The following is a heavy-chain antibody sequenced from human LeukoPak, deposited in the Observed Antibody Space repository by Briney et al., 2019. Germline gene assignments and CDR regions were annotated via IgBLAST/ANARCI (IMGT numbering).Heavy chain of an antibody. D-gene: IGHD2-2*01. CDR3: ARDRVGYCSPTACYEFDY. CDR1: GFSFNSYW. CDR2: IKQDGSEK. Sequence: PGGSLRLSCAASGFSFNSYWMTWVRQAPGKGLNWVASIKQDGSEKYYVASVKGRFTISRDNAKNSLYLQMNSLRAEDTAVYYCARDRVGYCSPTACYEFDYWGQGTLVTVSS. V-gene: IGHV3-7*05. J-gene: IGHJ4*02.